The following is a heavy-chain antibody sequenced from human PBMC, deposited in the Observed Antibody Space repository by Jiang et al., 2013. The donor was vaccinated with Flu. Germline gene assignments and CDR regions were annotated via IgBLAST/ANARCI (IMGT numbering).Heavy chain of an antibody. CDR3: ARAASSGWYYNIY. V-gene: IGHV3-30-3*01. CDR1: GFTFSSYA. J-gene: IGHJ4*02. Sequence: LVESGGGVVQPGRSLRLSCAASGFTFSSYAMHWVRQAPGKGLEWVAVISYDGSNKYYADSVKGRFTISRDNSKNTLYLQMNSLRAEDTAVYYCARAASSGWYYNIYWGQGTLVTVSS. D-gene: IGHD6-19*01. CDR2: ISYDGSNK.